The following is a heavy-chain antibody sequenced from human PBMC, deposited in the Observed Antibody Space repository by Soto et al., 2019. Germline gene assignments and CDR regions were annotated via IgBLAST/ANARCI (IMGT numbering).Heavy chain of an antibody. D-gene: IGHD6-13*01. CDR1: GFTFSSYS. CDR2: ISSSSSYI. V-gene: IGHV3-21*01. Sequence: GGSLRLSCAASGFTFSSYSMNWVRQAPGKGLEWVSSISSSSSYIYYADSVKGRFTISRDNAKNSLYLQMNSLRAEDTAVYYCAREKYSSTTAIQHWGQGTLVTVSS. J-gene: IGHJ1*01. CDR3: AREKYSSTTAIQH.